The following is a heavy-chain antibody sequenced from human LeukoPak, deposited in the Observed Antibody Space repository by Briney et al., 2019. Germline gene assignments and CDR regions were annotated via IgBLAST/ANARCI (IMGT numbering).Heavy chain of an antibody. V-gene: IGHV4-59*01. CDR1: GGSISSYY. Sequence: SETLSLTCTVSGGSISSYYWSWIRQPPGTGLEWCGYIYYSGSTNYNPSLKSRVTISVDTSKNQFSLKLSSVTAADTAVYYCVRMGSSWDYAFDIWGQGTMVTVSS. J-gene: IGHJ3*02. CDR2: IYYSGST. D-gene: IGHD6-13*01. CDR3: VRMGSSWDYAFDI.